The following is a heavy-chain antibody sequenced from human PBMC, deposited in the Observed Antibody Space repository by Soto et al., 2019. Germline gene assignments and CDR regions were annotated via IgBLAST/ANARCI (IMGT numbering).Heavy chain of an antibody. V-gene: IGHV3-7*01. D-gene: IGHD4-4*01. CDR3: ARSNLFDY. CDR1: GFTFSDYW. J-gene: IGHJ4*02. Sequence: EVQLVESGGGLVQPGGSLRLSCAASGFTFSDYWMSWVRQAPGKGLECVASIKYDGSAKYYVDSVKGRFTISRDNAKNSCYRQMNSLRVEDTAVYYCARSNLFDYWGQGTLVTVSS. CDR2: IKYDGSAK.